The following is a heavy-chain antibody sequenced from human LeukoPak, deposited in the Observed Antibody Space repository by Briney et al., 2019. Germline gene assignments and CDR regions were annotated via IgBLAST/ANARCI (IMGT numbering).Heavy chain of an antibody. CDR1: GFTFSSYW. D-gene: IGHD3-16*02. CDR2: IKQDGSEK. V-gene: IGHV3-7*01. Sequence: PGGSLRLSCAASGFTFSSYWMSWVRQAPGKGLEWVANIKQDGSEKYSVDSVKGRFTISRDNAKNSLYLQMNSLRAEDTAVYYCARDRDDYVWGSYRYYGYYYYGMDVWGHGTTVTVSS. J-gene: IGHJ6*02. CDR3: ARDRDDYVWGSYRYYGYYYYGMDV.